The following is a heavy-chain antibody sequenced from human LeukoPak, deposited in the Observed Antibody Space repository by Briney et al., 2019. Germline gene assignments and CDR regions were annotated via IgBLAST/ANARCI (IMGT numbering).Heavy chain of an antibody. CDR1: VYTCSDYY. J-gene: IGHJ4*02. V-gene: IGHV1-2*02. CDR3: ARGDTMVRGLISDY. CDR2: INPNSGYT. D-gene: IGHD3-10*01. Sequence: ASVKVSCKASVYTCSDYYLHWVRQAPGQGLEYMGWINPNSGYTKYSQSFQGRVTMTRDTSISTAYMELSRLISDDTAVYYCARGDTMVRGLISDYWGQGTLVTVSS.